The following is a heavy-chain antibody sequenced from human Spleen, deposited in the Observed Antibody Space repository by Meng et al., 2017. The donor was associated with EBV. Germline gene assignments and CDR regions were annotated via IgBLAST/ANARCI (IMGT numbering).Heavy chain of an antibody. CDR1: GGSSTTYC. D-gene: IGHD6-13*01. J-gene: IGHJ4*02. V-gene: IGHV4-34*01. Sequence: VPLQQWGAGLFKPSADLSFTCGVDGGSSTTYCWTWIRQPPGKGLEWIGEINHRGSAHYNPSLKSRLTISVDTSKKQFSLKLSSVTAADTAVYYCSRSLGAAGPDYWGQGTLVTVSS. CDR3: SRSLGAAGPDY. CDR2: INHRGSA.